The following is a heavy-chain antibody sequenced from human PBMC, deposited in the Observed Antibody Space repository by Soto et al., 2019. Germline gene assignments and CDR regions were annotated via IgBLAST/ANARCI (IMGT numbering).Heavy chain of an antibody. D-gene: IGHD2-21*01. V-gene: IGHV3-49*04. CDR2: IRSKAYGGTT. CDR1: GFTFGDYA. Sequence: GGSLSLSCTASGFTFGDYAMSWVRQAPGKGLEWVGFIRSKAYGGTTEYAASVKGRFTISRDDSKSIAYLQMNSLKTEDTAAYYCTSCDPSKSLSYYYGMDVWGQGTTVTVSS. J-gene: IGHJ6*02. CDR3: TSCDPSKSLSYYYGMDV.